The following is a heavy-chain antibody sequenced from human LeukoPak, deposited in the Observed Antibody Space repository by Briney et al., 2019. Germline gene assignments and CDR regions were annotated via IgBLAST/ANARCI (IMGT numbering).Heavy chain of an antibody. CDR2: LKSKVEGGTV. CDR1: GFSVIDAW. CDR3: TSGKYQWLETPYFDY. D-gene: IGHD6-19*01. V-gene: IGHV3-15*01. J-gene: IGHJ4*02. Sequence: GGSLRLSCVASGFSVIDAWVGWVRQAPGRGLEWVGRLKSKVEGGTVDYAAPVEGRFTISRHDSRNTVYLQMNSLKAEDTAVYYCTSGKYQWLETPYFDYWGQGTQAIVSS.